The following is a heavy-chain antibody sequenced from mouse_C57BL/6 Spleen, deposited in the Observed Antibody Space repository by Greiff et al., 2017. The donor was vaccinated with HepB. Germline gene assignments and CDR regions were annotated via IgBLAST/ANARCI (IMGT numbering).Heavy chain of an antibody. D-gene: IGHD1-1*01. J-gene: IGHJ2*01. V-gene: IGHV5-9*01. CDR3: ASLYYYGSSHYFDY. CDR2: ISGGGGNT. CDR1: GFTFSSYT. Sequence: DVMLVESGGGLVKPGGSLKLSCAASGFTFSSYTMSWVRQTPEKRLEWVATISGGGGNTYYPDSVKGRFTISRDNAKNTLYLQMSSLRSEDTALYYCASLYYYGSSHYFDYWGQGTTLTVSS.